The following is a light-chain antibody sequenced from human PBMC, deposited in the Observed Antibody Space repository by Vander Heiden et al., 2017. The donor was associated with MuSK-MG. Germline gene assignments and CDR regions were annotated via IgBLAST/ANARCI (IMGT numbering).Light chain of an antibody. CDR1: QSVSSN. J-gene: IGKJ1*01. CDR3: QQYNNWPPT. Sequence: DIVMTQSPATLSVSPGERTTLSCRASQSVSSNLAWYQQKPGQAPRLLTNGASTRATGIPARLSGSGSGTEFPLNISSLQSEDFAVYSCQQYNNWPPTFGQGTKVEIK. CDR2: GAS. V-gene: IGKV3-15*01.